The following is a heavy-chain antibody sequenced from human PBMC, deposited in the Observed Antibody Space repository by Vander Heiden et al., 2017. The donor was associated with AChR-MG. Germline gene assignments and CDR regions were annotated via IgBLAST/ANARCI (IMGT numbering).Heavy chain of an antibody. V-gene: IGHV6-1*01. CDR1: GDSVSSNRAA. D-gene: IGHD5-12*01. CDR2: TYYRSKWYN. Sequence: QVQLQQSGPGPVKPSQTLSPTCAISGDSVSSNRAAWNVIRQSPSRGLEWLGRTYYRSKWYNDYAVSVKRRIPINPDTSKNQFSLQLNSVTPEETAVYYCARDFFRGRSGYDYGPPDYWGQGTLVTVSS. J-gene: IGHJ4*02. CDR3: ARDFFRGRSGYDYGPPDY.